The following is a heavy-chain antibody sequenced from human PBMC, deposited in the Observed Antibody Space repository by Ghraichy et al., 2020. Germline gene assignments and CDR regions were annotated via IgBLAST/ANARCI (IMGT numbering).Heavy chain of an antibody. V-gene: IGHV3-23*01. Sequence: GGSLRLSCAASGFTFGSYAMSWVRQTPGKGLDCVSAINPSGTTTYYADSVKGRFTIASDNSKNTLYLQMNSLRADDTALYFCANPYGSGTYYAFDIWGQGTMVSVCS. CDR2: INPSGTTT. J-gene: IGHJ3*02. D-gene: IGHD3-10*01. CDR3: ANPYGSGTYYAFDI. CDR1: GFTFGSYA.